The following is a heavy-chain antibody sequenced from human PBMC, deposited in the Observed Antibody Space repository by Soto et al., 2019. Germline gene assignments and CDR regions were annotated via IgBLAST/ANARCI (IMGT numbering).Heavy chain of an antibody. Sequence: QVQVVQYGPEVRNPGTSMKVSCTTSGFTCTNSAVQWVRQAHGQRLEWIGWIIIGSGSTNYLQDLRGRITITRDSSTATAYTELSSLRSDDTAVYYCAAELYVGGDCCHFDYWGQGTPLTVSS. CDR2: IIIGSGST. V-gene: IGHV1-58*01. CDR3: AAELYVGGDCCHFDY. D-gene: IGHD2-21*02. J-gene: IGHJ4*02. CDR1: GFTCTNSA.